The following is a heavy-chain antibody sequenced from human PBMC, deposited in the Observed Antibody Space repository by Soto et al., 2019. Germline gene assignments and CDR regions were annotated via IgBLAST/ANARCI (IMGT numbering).Heavy chain of an antibody. Sequence: QVQLVQSGAEVKKPGSSVKVSCKASGGTFSSYAISWVRQAPGQGLEWMGGIIPIFGTANYAQKFQGRVTITADEYTITAYMELSSLGFEDTAVYYCARWPLDWSGGSCYDTGDYYYYGMDVWGRGTTVTVSS. V-gene: IGHV1-69*01. CDR3: ARWPLDWSGGSCYDTGDYYYYGMDV. J-gene: IGHJ6*02. CDR2: IIPIFGTA. CDR1: GGTFSSYA. D-gene: IGHD2-15*01.